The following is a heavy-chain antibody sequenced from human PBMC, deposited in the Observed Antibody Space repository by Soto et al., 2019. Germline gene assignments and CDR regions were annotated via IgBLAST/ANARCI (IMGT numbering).Heavy chain of an antibody. CDR3: ASSAXFGVVTPATYYYYGMDV. CDR2: ISSSGSTI. J-gene: IGHJ6*02. CDR1: GFTFSYYY. V-gene: IGHV3-11*01. Sequence: PGGSLRLSCSASGFTFSYYYMSWIRQAPGKGLEWVSYISSSGSTIYYADSVKGRSTISRDNAKNSLYLQMNSLRAEDTAVYYCASSAXFGVVTPATYYYYGMDVWGQGTTVTVSS. D-gene: IGHD3-3*01.